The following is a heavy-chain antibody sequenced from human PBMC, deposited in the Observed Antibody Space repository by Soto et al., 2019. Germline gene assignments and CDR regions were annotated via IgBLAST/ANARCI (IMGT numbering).Heavy chain of an antibody. J-gene: IGHJ3*01. CDR1: GFTFSSYW. Sequence: EVQLVESGGGLVQPGGSLRLSCAASGFTFSSYWMSWVRQAPGKGLDWVANIKQDGSEKYYVDSVKGRFTISRDNAKNSLDLQMNSRRAEDTDVYYCARVWSDAFDLWGQGTMVTVSS. D-gene: IGHD3-3*01. CDR3: ARVWSDAFDL. CDR2: IKQDGSEK. V-gene: IGHV3-7*01.